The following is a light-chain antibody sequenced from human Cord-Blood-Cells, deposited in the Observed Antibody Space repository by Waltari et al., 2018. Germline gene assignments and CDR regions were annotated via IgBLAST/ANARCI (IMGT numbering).Light chain of an antibody. CDR1: SLRSYY. CDR2: GKN. V-gene: IGLV3-19*01. J-gene: IGLJ2*01. CDR3: NSRDSSGNPVV. Sequence: SSELTQDPAVSVALGQTVRITCQGDSLRSYYASWYQQKPGQAPVLVFYGKNNRPSGIPDRFSGSSSGNTASLTITGAQAEDEADYYCNSRDSSGNPVVFGGGTKLTVL.